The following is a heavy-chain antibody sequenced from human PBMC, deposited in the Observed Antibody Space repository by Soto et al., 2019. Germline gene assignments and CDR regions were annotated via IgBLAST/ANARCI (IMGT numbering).Heavy chain of an antibody. Sequence: GGSLRLSCSASGFTFSSYGMSLVLQAPGKGLEWVSGISGSGGSTYYADSVKGRFTISRDNSKNTLDVQMNSLRAEDTAVYYCANGGGWELLLALDIWGQGTMVTVSS. CDR1: GFTFSSYG. V-gene: IGHV3-23*01. D-gene: IGHD1-26*01. CDR2: ISGSGGST. J-gene: IGHJ3*02. CDR3: ANGGGWELLLALDI.